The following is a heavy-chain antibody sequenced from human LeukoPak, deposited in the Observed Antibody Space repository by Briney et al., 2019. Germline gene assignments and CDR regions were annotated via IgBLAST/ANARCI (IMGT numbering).Heavy chain of an antibody. J-gene: IGHJ3*02. Sequence: GESLKISCKGSGYSFTHYWIGWVRQMPGKGLECVGIIYPGDSDTRYSPSFQGQVTISADKSISTAYLQWSSLKASDTAMYYCARPIVYDSSGYYPGAFDIWGQGTMVTVSS. D-gene: IGHD3-22*01. CDR2: IYPGDSDT. CDR1: GYSFTHYW. CDR3: ARPIVYDSSGYYPGAFDI. V-gene: IGHV5-51*01.